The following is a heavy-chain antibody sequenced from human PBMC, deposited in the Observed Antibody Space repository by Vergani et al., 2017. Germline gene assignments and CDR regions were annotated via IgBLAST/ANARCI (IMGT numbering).Heavy chain of an antibody. CDR1: GFTFSSYA. V-gene: IGHV3-30-3*01. Sequence: QVQLVESGGGVVQPGRSLRLSCAASGFTFSSYAMHWVRQAPGKGLEWVAVISYDGSNKDYADSVKGRFTISRDNSKNTLYLQMNSLRAEDTAVYYCARDLEGGGSSPSMDVWGKGTTVTVSS. CDR3: ARDLEGGGSSPSMDV. CDR2: ISYDGSNK. J-gene: IGHJ6*04. D-gene: IGHD2-2*01.